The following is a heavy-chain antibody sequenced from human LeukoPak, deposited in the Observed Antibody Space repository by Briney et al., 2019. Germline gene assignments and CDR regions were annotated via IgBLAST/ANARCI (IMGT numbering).Heavy chain of an antibody. J-gene: IGHJ6*03. CDR3: ARGSPLGSIRSKLWFWEFHPRYYYYYYMDV. CDR1: GGSISSHY. V-gene: IGHV4-59*11. Sequence: SETLSLTCTVSGGSISSHYWSWIRQPPGKGLEWIGYIYYSGSTNYNSSLKSRVTISVDTSKNQFSLKLSSVTAADTAVYYCARGSPLGSIRSKLWFWEFHPRYYYYYYMDVWGKGTTVTVSS. D-gene: IGHD3-10*01. CDR2: IYYSGST.